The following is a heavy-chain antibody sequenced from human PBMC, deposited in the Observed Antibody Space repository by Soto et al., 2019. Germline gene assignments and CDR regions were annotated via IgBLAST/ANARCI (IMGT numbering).Heavy chain of an antibody. J-gene: IGHJ3*02. CDR1: GGTFSSYT. Sequence: ASVKVSCKASGGTFSSYTISWVRQAPGQGLEWMGRIIPILGIANYAQKFQGRVTITADKSTSTAYMELSSLRSEDTAVYYCAREGRDHIVATIGGRAFDIWGQGTMVTVSS. CDR3: AREGRDHIVATIGGRAFDI. V-gene: IGHV1-69*04. CDR2: IIPILGIA. D-gene: IGHD5-12*01.